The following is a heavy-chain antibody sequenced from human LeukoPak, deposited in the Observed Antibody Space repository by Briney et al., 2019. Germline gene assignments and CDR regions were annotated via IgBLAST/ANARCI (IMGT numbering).Heavy chain of an antibody. D-gene: IGHD3-22*01. CDR2: ISGSGGST. CDR3: ARPQSSSGYYWPFDD. Sequence: GGSLRLSCAASGFTFSSYAMSWVRQAPGKGLEWVSAISGSGGSTYYADSVKARFTISRDNSKNTLYLQMNSLRAEDTAVYYCARPQSSSGYYWPFDDWGQGTLVTVSS. CDR1: GFTFSSYA. V-gene: IGHV3-23*01. J-gene: IGHJ4*02.